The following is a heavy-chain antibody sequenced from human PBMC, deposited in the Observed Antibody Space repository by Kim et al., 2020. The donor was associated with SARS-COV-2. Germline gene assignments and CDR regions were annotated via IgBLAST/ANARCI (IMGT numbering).Heavy chain of an antibody. CDR2: IYPGDSDT. D-gene: IGHD3-9*01. CDR1: GYSFTSYW. J-gene: IGHJ6*02. V-gene: IGHV5-51*01. CDR3: ARQFGYYDILTGYYYYYGMDV. Sequence: GESLKISCKGSGYSFTSYWIGWVRQMPGKGLEWMGIIYPGDSDTRYSPSFQGQVTISADKSISTAYLQWSSLKASDTAMYYCARQFGYYDILTGYYYYYGMDVWGQGTTVTVSS.